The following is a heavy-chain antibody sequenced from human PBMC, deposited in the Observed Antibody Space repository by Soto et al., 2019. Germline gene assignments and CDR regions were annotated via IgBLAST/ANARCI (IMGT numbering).Heavy chain of an antibody. D-gene: IGHD3-22*01. CDR3: AREELYYYDSSGTGGAFDI. V-gene: IGHV3-21*01. CDR2: ISSSSSYI. Sequence: EVQLVESGGGLVKPGGSLRLSCAASGFTFSSYSMNWVRQAPGKGLEWVSSISSSSSYIYYADSVKGRFTISRDNAKNSLYRQMNSLRAEDTAVYYCAREELYYYDSSGTGGAFDIWGQGTMVTVSS. J-gene: IGHJ3*02. CDR1: GFTFSSYS.